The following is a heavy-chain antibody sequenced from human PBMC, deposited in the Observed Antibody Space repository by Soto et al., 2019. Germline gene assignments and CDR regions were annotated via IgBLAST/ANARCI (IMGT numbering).Heavy chain of an antibody. CDR1: GFTFSSYG. J-gene: IGHJ4*02. Sequence: GGSLRLSCAASGFTFSSYGMHWVRQAPGKGLEWVAVISYDGSNKYYADSVKGRFTISRDNSKNTLYLQMNSLRAEDTAVYYCAKGNKIKIAVAGPLWVYWGQGTLVTVSS. D-gene: IGHD6-19*01. V-gene: IGHV3-30*18. CDR3: AKGNKIKIAVAGPLWVY. CDR2: ISYDGSNK.